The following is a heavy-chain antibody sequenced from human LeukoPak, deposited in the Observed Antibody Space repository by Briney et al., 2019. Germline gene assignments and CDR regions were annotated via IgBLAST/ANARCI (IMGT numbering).Heavy chain of an antibody. V-gene: IGHV4-30-4*01. CDR3: ARCSWQAQYNWFDP. Sequence: SETLSLTCTVSGGSISSGDYYWSWIRQPPGKGQEWIGYIYYSGSTYYNPSLKSRVTISVDTSKNQFSLQLSSVTAADTAVYYCARCSWQAQYNWFDPWGQGTLVTVSS. J-gene: IGHJ5*02. D-gene: IGHD6-13*01. CDR1: GGSISSGDYY. CDR2: IYYSGST.